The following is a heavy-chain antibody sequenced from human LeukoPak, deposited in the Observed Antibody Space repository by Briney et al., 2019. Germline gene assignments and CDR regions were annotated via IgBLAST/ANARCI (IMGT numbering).Heavy chain of an antibody. CDR3: ARLPGSGWYQPLGY. CDR2: IHPGDSDT. Sequence: GESLKISCKGSGYSFTNYWIGWVRQMPGKGLEWMGSIHPGDSDTKYSPSFQGQVIISVDKSISTAYLQWSSLKSSDTAKYYCARLPGSGWYQPLGYWGQGTLVTVSS. CDR1: GYSFTNYW. J-gene: IGHJ4*02. D-gene: IGHD6-19*01. V-gene: IGHV5-51*01.